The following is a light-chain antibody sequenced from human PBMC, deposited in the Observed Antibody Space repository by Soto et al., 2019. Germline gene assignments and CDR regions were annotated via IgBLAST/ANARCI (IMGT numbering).Light chain of an antibody. V-gene: IGLV1-51*01. CDR2: DNN. CDR1: SSNIGNNY. J-gene: IGLJ2*01. Sequence: QSVLTQPPSVSAAPGQRVTISCSGSSSNIGNNYVSWYQQFPGTAPKLIIYDNNNRPAGIPDRFSDSKSGTSDTLDISGLQTGDEADYYCGTWDSSRRAVVFGGGTKLTVL. CDR3: GTWDSSRRAVV.